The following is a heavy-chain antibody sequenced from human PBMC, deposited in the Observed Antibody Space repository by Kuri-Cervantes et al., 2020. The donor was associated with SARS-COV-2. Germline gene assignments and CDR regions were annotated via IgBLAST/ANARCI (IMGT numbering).Heavy chain of an antibody. J-gene: IGHJ4*02. Sequence: GGSLRLSCEVSGFLFSDSAIHWVRQASGKGLEWVGRVRGKANNYATAYAVSVKGRLTISRDDSKNMAYLQMNSLKTEDTAVYYCTTLIDYWGQGALVTVSS. CDR1: GFLFSDSA. CDR2: VRGKANNYAT. CDR3: TTLIDY. V-gene: IGHV3-73*01.